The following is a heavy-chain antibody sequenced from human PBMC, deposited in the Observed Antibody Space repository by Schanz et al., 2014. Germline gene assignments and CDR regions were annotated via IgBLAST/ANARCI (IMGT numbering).Heavy chain of an antibody. J-gene: IGHJ6*03. CDR2: VWSDGNTK. V-gene: IGHV3-33*08. Sequence: QVQLVESGGGVVQPGRSRRLSCEASGFTFSRFGMHWVRQAPGKGPEWVALVWSDGNTKYYVDSVKGRFTISRDNSMNTLHLQMDGLRVEDTAVYYCARDAVALVPEYFMDVWGKGTPVTVSS. D-gene: IGHD2-15*01. CDR1: GFTFSRFG. CDR3: ARDAVALVPEYFMDV.